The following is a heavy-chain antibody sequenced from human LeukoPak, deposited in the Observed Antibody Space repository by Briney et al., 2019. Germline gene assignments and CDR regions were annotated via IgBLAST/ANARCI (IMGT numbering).Heavy chain of an antibody. J-gene: IGHJ4*02. D-gene: IGHD1-26*01. CDR3: ARRAVEGNYFDD. Sequence: SETLSLTCTVSGGSISTYYWSWVRQPAGKGLEGIGLFYSSGDTNYNPSLTSRVSMSVDTSKNHFSLRLTSLTAADTAVYYCARRAVEGNYFDDWGQGTLVTVSS. V-gene: IGHV4-4*07. CDR2: FYSSGDT. CDR1: GGSISTYY.